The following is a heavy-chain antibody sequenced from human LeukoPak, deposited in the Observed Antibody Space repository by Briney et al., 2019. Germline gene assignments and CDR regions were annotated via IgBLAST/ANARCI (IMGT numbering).Heavy chain of an antibody. J-gene: IGHJ4*02. CDR1: GFTFSSYG. V-gene: IGHV3-30*02. D-gene: IGHD3-3*01. Sequence: PGGSLRLSCAASGFTFSSYGMHWVRQAPGKGLEWVAFIRYDGSNKYYADSVKGRFTISRDNSKNTLYLQMNSLRAEDTAVYYCAKSYYDFWSGYPYYFDYWGQGTLVTVSS. CDR2: IRYDGSNK. CDR3: AKSYYDFWSGYPYYFDY.